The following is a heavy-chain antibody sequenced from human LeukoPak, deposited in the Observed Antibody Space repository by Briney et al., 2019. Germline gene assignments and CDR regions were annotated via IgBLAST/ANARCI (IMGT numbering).Heavy chain of an antibody. V-gene: IGHV4-4*07. CDR1: GGSISSYY. D-gene: IGHD3-16*01. J-gene: IGHJ4*02. Sequence: SETLFLTCTVSGGSISSYYWSWLRQPAGKGLEWIGRIYSSGGTNYNPSLTSRVTMSVATSKNKFSLNLSSVTAADTAVYYCAARGTSVDYWGQGTLVTVSS. CDR2: IYSSGGT. CDR3: AARGTSVDY.